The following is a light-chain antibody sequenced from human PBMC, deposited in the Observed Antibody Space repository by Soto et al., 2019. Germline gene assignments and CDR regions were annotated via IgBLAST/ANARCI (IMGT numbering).Light chain of an antibody. CDR3: CSYAGSSTPYV. J-gene: IGLJ1*01. Sequence: QSALTQPASVSGSPGQSITISCTGTSGDVGSYNLVSGYQQHPGKAPNLMIYEVSKRPSGVSNRFSGSKSGNTASLTISGLQAEDEADYYCCSYAGSSTPYVFGTGTKVTVL. CDR1: SGDVGSYNL. V-gene: IGLV2-23*02. CDR2: EVS.